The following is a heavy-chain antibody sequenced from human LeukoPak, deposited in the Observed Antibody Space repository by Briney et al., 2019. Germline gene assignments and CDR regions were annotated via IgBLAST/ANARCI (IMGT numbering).Heavy chain of an antibody. J-gene: IGHJ4*02. CDR3: ARAREPYYFDY. CDR2: INSDGSST. Sequence: PGGSLRLSCAASGFTFDDYAMHWVRQAPGKGLVWVSRINSDGSSTSYADSVKGRFTISRDNAKNTLYLQMNSLRAEDTAVYYCARAREPYYFDYWGQGTLVTVSS. V-gene: IGHV3-74*01. D-gene: IGHD1-26*01. CDR1: GFTFDDYA.